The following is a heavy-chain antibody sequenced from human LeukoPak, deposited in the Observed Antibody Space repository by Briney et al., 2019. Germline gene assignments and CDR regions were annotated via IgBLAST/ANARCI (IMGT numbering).Heavy chain of an antibody. J-gene: IGHJ4*02. Sequence: GGSLRLSCAASGFTFSTYAMHWVRQAPGKGLEWVSAIYSNGVNKYYADSVKGRFTISRDNSKNTLSLQVSSLRTEDTAVYYCAKDRYSYAFEYSDSWGQGTLVTVSS. D-gene: IGHD5-18*01. V-gene: IGHV3-23*01. CDR1: GFTFSTYA. CDR2: IYSNGVNK. CDR3: AKDRYSYAFEYSDS.